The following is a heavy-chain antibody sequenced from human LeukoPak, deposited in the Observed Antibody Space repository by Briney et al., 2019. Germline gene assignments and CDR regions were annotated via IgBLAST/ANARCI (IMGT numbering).Heavy chain of an antibody. CDR1: GGSISSSSYY. J-gene: IGHJ3*02. V-gene: IGHV4-39*01. CDR3: ARHSRSGSGGYENAFDI. CDR2: IYSGGST. D-gene: IGHD5-12*01. Sequence: SGTLSLTCTVSGGSISSSSYYWDWIRQSPGKGLEWIGNIYSGGSTYYTPSLKSRVTISVDTSKNQFSLKLSSVTAADTAIYFCARHSRSGSGGYENAFDIWGQGTMVTVSS.